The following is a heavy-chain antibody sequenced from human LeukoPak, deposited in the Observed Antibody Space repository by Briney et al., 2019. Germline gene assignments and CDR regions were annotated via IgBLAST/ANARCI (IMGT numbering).Heavy chain of an antibody. Sequence: GGSLRLSCAASGFTFSSYAMHWVRQAPGKGLEWVAVISYDGSNKYYADSVKGRFTISRDNSKNTLYLQMNSLRAEDTAVYYCASQPHSAFDIWGQGTMVTVSS. CDR2: ISYDGSNK. J-gene: IGHJ3*02. CDR3: ASQPHSAFDI. D-gene: IGHD5-18*01. CDR1: GFTFSSYA. V-gene: IGHV3-30-3*01.